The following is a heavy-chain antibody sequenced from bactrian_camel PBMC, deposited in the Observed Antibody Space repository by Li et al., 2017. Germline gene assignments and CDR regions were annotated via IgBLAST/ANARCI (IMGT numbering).Heavy chain of an antibody. Sequence: DVQLVESGGGLVQPGESLRLSCAASALTFSSAGWHWVRQPPGKGLEWVSGINSGGGSTYYGDSVKGRFTISRDNAKNTLYLQLNSLKSEDTALYYCAARKMYGGSQPYDYWRQGTQVTVS. V-gene: IGHV3S40*01. CDR1: ALTFSSAG. J-gene: IGHJ4*01. CDR3: AARKMYGGSQPYDY. D-gene: IGHD6*01. CDR2: INSGGGST.